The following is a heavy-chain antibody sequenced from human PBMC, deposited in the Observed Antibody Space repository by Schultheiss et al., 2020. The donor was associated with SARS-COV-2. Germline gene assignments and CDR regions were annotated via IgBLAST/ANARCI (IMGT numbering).Heavy chain of an antibody. D-gene: IGHD6-6*01. Sequence: GGSLRLSCAASGFTFSSYEMNWVRQAPGKGLEWVSYISSSGSTIYYADSVKGRFTISRDNSKNTLYLQMNSLRAEDTAVYYCARDQGDSSSMYWYFDLWGRGTLVTVSS. J-gene: IGHJ2*01. V-gene: IGHV3-48*03. CDR1: GFTFSSYE. CDR3: ARDQGDSSSMYWYFDL. CDR2: ISSSGSTI.